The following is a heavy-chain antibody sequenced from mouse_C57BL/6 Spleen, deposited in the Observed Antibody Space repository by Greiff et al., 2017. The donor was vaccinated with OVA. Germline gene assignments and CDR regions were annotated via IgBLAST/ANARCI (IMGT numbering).Heavy chain of an antibody. J-gene: IGHJ3*01. Sequence: VQLQQSGAELARPGASVKMSCKASGYTFTSYTMHWVKQRPGQGLEWIGYINPSSGYTKYNQKFKDKATLTADKSSSTAYMQLSSLTSEDSAVYYCARRGGNFEGFAYWGQGTLVTVSA. D-gene: IGHD2-1*01. CDR2: INPSSGYT. V-gene: IGHV1-4*01. CDR3: ARRGGNFEGFAY. CDR1: GYTFTSYT.